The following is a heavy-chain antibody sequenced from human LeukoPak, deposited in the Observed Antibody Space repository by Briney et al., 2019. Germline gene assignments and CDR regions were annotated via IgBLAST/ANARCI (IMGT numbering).Heavy chain of an antibody. CDR3: ARADYYDSSGYYYDYFDY. J-gene: IGHJ4*02. V-gene: IGHV4-59*11. Sequence: SETLSLTCTVSGGSISSHYRSWIRQPPGKGLEWIGYIYYSGSTNYNPSLKSRVTISVDTSKNQFSLKLSSVTAADTAVYYCARADYYDSSGYYYDYFDYWGQGTLVTVSS. CDR1: GGSISSHY. D-gene: IGHD3-22*01. CDR2: IYYSGST.